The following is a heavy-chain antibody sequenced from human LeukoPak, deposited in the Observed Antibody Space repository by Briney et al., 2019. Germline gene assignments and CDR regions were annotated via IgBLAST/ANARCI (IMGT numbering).Heavy chain of an antibody. J-gene: IGHJ4*02. Sequence: SENLSLNCTVSGGSISGYYWNWIRQPPGKGLEWIGYIYYSGSTNYNPSLKSRVTMSLDTSKNQFSLKLSSVTAADTAVYHCARGSGSNFDYWGQGTLVTVSS. CDR1: GGSISGYY. V-gene: IGHV4-59*01. CDR2: IYYSGST. CDR3: ARGSGSNFDY. D-gene: IGHD2-15*01.